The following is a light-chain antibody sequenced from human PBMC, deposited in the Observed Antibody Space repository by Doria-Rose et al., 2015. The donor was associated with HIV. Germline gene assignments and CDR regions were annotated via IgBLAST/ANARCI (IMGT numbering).Light chain of an antibody. J-gene: IGLJ2*01. CDR1: TGAVTSGHY. V-gene: IGLV7-46*01. CDR2: DTS. Sequence: QAVVTQEPSLTVSPGGTVTPTCGSSTGAVTSGHYPYWFRQKPGQAPRTLIYDTSNKHSWTPARFSGSLLGGKAALTLSGAQPEDEAEYYCLLSYGGAPGGFGGGTKLTVL. CDR3: LLSYGGAPGG.